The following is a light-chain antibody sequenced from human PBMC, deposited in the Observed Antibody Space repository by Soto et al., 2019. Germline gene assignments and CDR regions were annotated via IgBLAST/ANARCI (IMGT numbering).Light chain of an antibody. J-gene: IGKJ3*01. CDR3: QHYGSALFT. CDR1: QSFSSSY. CDR2: GAS. Sequence: EIVLTQSPGTLSLSPGERATLSCRASQSFSSSYLAWYQRKPGQAPRLLIYGASSRATGIPDRFSGSGSGTDFTITISSLQHEDFAVYYCQHYGSALFTFGPGTKVDVK. V-gene: IGKV3-20*01.